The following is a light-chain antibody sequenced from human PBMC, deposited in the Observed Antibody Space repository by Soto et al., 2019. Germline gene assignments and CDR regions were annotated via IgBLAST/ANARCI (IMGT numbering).Light chain of an antibody. V-gene: IGKV3-20*01. J-gene: IGKJ1*01. CDR3: QQYGSSGT. Sequence: EIVLTQSPGTLSLSPGERATLSCRASQSVGNNYLAWYQQKPGQAPRLLIYGASNRATGIPDRFSGSGSGTGFTLTISRLEPEDFAVYYCQQYGSSGTFGQGTKVDIK. CDR1: QSVGNNY. CDR2: GAS.